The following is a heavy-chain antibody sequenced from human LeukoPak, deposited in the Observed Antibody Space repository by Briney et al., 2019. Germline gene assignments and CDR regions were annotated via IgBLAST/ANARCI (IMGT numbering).Heavy chain of an antibody. CDR3: ARYGIAAAGTALYYYYGMDV. J-gene: IGHJ6*02. D-gene: IGHD6-13*01. Sequence: GGSLRLSCAASGFTFDDYGMSWVRQAPGKGLEWVSGINWNGGSTGYADSVKGRFTISRDNAKNSLYLQMNSLRAEDTALYYCARYGIAAAGTALYYYYGMDVWGQGTTVTVSS. CDR1: GFTFDDYG. V-gene: IGHV3-20*04. CDR2: INWNGGST.